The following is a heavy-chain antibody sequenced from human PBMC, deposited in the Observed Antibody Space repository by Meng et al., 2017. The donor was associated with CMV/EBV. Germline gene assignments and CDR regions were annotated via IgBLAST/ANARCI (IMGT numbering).Heavy chain of an antibody. D-gene: IGHD1-26*01. CDR2: IYSGGRT. CDR3: ARIGSGSYSWDY. J-gene: IGHJ4*02. CDR1: GFTFLSHY. Sequence: ELRSVVSGGGLFQPGCSRRPFLAAYGFTFLSHYMSWVRQVPGKGLECVSVIYSGGRTYYADSVKGRFTISRDNSKNTLYLQMNSLRAEDTAVYYCARIGSGSYSWDYWGQGTLVTVSS. V-gene: IGHV3-66*01.